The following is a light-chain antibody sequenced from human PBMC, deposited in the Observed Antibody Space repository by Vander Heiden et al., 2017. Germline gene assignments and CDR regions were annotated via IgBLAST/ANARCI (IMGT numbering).Light chain of an antibody. V-gene: IGKV1-5*03. CDR2: KAS. CDR1: HSISSS. J-gene: IGKJ1*01. CDR3: QQYTSYGWT. Sequence: DIQMTQSPSTLSASVGDRVTITCRASHSISSSLARYPQKPGKALKLPIDKASRLESWVPSWLSGSGSGTEFTLTISSLKPDSFAPYYCQQYTSYGWTSPQG.